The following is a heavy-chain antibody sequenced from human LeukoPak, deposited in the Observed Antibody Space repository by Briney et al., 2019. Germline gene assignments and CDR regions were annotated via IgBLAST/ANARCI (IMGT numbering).Heavy chain of an antibody. CDR1: GFTVSGDF. J-gene: IGHJ6*02. D-gene: IGHD6-19*01. Sequence: GESLRLSCAASGFTVSGDFMSWVRQAPGKGLEWVSAIYSDGSTYYADSVKGRFTISRDNSKNTLYLQMYGLRAEDTAVYYCARAPSGWHATDVWGQGTTVTVSS. CDR3: ARAPSGWHATDV. V-gene: IGHV3-53*01. CDR2: IYSDGST.